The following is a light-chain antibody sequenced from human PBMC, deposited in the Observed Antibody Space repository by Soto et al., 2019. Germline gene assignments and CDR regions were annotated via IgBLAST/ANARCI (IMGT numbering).Light chain of an antibody. CDR3: SSYTSSSTLLE. CDR1: SSDVGGYNF. V-gene: IGLV2-14*01. J-gene: IGLJ2*01. Sequence: QSALTQPASVSGSPGQSITISCSGTSSDVGGYNFVSWYQHHPGKAPKLMIYEVSNRPSGVSNRFSGSKSGNTASLTISGLQAEDEADYYCSSYTSSSTLLEFGGGTKLTVL. CDR2: EVS.